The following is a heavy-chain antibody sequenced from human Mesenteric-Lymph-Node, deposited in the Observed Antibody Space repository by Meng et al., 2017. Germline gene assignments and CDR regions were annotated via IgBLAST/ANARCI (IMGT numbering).Heavy chain of an antibody. CDR2: IYHSGST. J-gene: IGHJ4*02. D-gene: IGHD6-19*01. CDR3: ARVGQWLPIDY. V-gene: IGHV4-4*03. Sequence: QGQCLAPGRGWSKPLGPLSLTAAVSCATNSSSNWLSGVRQPPGKGLEWIGEIYHSGSTNYNPSLKSRVTISVDKSKNQFSLNLSSVTAADTAVYYCARVGQWLPIDYWGQGTLVTVSS. CDR1: CATNSSSNW.